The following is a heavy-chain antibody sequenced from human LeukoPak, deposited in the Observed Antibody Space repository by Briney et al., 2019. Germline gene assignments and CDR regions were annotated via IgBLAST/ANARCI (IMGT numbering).Heavy chain of an antibody. V-gene: IGHV3-15*01. CDR3: TTAYYYGSGSYLDYYYYGMDV. J-gene: IGHJ6*04. CDR1: GFTFSNAW. Sequence: GGSLRLSCAASGFTFSNAWMSWVRQAPGKGLEWVGRIKSKTDGGTTDYAAPVKGRFTISRDDSKNTLYLQMNSLKTEDTAVYYCTTAYYYGSGSYLDYYYYGMDVWGKGTTVTDSS. CDR2: IKSKTDGGTT. D-gene: IGHD3-10*01.